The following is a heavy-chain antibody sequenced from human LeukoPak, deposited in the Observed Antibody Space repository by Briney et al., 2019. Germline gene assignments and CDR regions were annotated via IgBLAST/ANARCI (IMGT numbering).Heavy chain of an antibody. D-gene: IGHD2-15*01. V-gene: IGHV4-4*02. Sequence: SGTLSLTCAVSGAFIDSNNWWSWVRQTPGKGLEWIAEIFHSGSTNYNPSLKSRVTISVDTSKNQFSLKLSSVTAADTAVYYCARGVEYCSGGSCYAYFDYWGQGTLVTVSS. CDR3: ARGVEYCSGGSCYAYFDY. CDR1: GAFIDSNNW. J-gene: IGHJ4*02. CDR2: IFHSGST.